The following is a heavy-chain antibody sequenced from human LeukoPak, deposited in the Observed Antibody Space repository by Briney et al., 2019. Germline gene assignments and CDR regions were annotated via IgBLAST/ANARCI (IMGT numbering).Heavy chain of an antibody. CDR1: GFTVSSNY. CDR3: AKSASYYDSSGYYALDY. Sequence: GGSLRLSCAASGFTVSSNYMSWVRQAPGKGLEWVSVIYSGGSTYYADSVKGRFTISRDNAKNSLYLQMNSLRAEDTALYYCAKSASYYDSSGYYALDYWGQGTLVTVSS. J-gene: IGHJ4*02. D-gene: IGHD3-22*01. V-gene: IGHV3-53*05. CDR2: IYSGGST.